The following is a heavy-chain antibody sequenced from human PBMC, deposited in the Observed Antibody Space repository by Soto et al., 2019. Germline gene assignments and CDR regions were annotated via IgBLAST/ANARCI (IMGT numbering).Heavy chain of an antibody. V-gene: IGHV3-66*01. J-gene: IGHJ6*02. Sequence: PGGSLRLSCAASGFTVSSNYMSWVRQAPGKGLEWVSVIYSGGSTYYADSVKGRFTISRDNSKNTLYLQMNSLRAEDTAVYYCARDTHGYYYYGMDFWGQGTPVTVSS. CDR2: IYSGGST. D-gene: IGHD2-15*01. CDR3: ARDTHGYYYYGMDF. CDR1: GFTVSSNY.